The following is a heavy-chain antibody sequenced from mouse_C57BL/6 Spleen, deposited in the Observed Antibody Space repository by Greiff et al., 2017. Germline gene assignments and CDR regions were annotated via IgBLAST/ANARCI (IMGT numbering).Heavy chain of an antibody. D-gene: IGHD3-3*01. J-gene: IGHJ2*01. CDR1: GYSITSGYY. CDR2: ISYDGSN. V-gene: IGHV3-6*01. Sequence: EVQLQQSGPGLVKPSQSLSLTCSVTGYSITSGYYWNWIRQFPGNKLEWMGYISYDGSNNYNPSLKNRISITRDTSKNQFFLKLNSVTTEDTATYYCARDLRGRNYLDYWGQGTTLTVSS. CDR3: ARDLRGRNYLDY.